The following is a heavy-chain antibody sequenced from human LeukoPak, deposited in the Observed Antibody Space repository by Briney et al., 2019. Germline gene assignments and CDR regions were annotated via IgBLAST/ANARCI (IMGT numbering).Heavy chain of an antibody. V-gene: IGHV1-2*02. CDR1: GYTFTGYY. J-gene: IGHJ4*02. CDR3: ARDQGYGDYLFDY. Sequence: ASVKVSCKASGYTFTGYYMHWVRQAPGQGLEWMGWINPNSGGTNYAQKFQGRVTMTRDTSISTAYMELSRLRSDDTAVCYCARDQGYGDYLFDYWGQGTLVTVSS. CDR2: INPNSGGT. D-gene: IGHD4-17*01.